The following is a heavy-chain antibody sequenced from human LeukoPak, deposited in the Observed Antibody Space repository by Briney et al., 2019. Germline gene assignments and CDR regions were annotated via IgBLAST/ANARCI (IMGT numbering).Heavy chain of an antibody. CDR2: IYHSGST. CDR1: GSSISSGGYY. V-gene: IGHV4-30-2*01. Sequence: PSETLSLTCTVSGSSISSGGYYWSWIRQPPGKGLEWIGYIYHSGSTYYNPSLKSRVTISVDRSKNQFSLKLSSVTAADTAVYYCARWAYFWGPQDPDAFDIWGQGTMVTVSS. CDR3: ARWAYFWGPQDPDAFDI. J-gene: IGHJ3*02. D-gene: IGHD7-27*01.